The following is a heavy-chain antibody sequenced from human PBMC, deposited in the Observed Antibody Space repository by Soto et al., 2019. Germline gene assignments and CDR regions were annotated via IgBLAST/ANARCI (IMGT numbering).Heavy chain of an antibody. CDR3: ATLGPDILTGYYTAAFDI. Sequence: KVSCKASGGTFSSYTISWVRQAPGQGLEWMGRIIPILGIANYAQKFQGRVTITADKSTSTAYMELSSLRSEDTAVYYCATLGPDILTGYYTAAFDIWGQGTMVTVSS. CDR1: GGTFSSYT. V-gene: IGHV1-69*02. J-gene: IGHJ3*02. D-gene: IGHD3-9*01. CDR2: IIPILGIA.